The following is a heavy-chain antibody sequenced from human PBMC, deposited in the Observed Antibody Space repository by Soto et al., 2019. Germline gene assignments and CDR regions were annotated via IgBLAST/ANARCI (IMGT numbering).Heavy chain of an antibody. CDR3: AKVVTATPDY. V-gene: IGHV3-23*01. D-gene: IGHD2-15*01. J-gene: IGHJ4*02. CDR2: ITGTGGNT. CDR1: GFTFGSNA. Sequence: EVLLLESGGGAVQPGGSLRLSCVASGFTFGSNAMSWVRQAPGKGLEWVSAITGTGGNTFYADSVKGRFTISRDNAKNTLFLQLNSLRLDDTAVYYCAKVVTATPDYWGQGTLVTVSS.